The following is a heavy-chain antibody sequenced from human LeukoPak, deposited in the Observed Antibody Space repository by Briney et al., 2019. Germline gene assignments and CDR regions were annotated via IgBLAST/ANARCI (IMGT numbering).Heavy chain of an antibody. Sequence: GASVKVSCKASGGTFSSYAISWVRQAPGQGLEWMGGIIPIFGTVNYAQKFQGRVTITTDGSTSTAYMELSSLRSEDTAVYYCARGGAARPAGWFDPWGQGTLVTVSS. J-gene: IGHJ5*02. CDR2: IIPIFGTV. D-gene: IGHD6-6*01. CDR1: GGTFSSYA. V-gene: IGHV1-69*05. CDR3: ARGGAARPAGWFDP.